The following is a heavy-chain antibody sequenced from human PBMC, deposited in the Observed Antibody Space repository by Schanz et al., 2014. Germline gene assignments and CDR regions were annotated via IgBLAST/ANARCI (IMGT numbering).Heavy chain of an antibody. CDR3: AKEDRNHNSDYVY. CDR2: IRYDGSSK. J-gene: IGHJ4*02. CDR1: GFTFTSYS. V-gene: IGHV3-30*02. D-gene: IGHD3-22*01. Sequence: VQLVESGGALVQPGGSLRLSCAASGFTFTSYSMHWVRQAPGRGLEWVAFIRYDGSSKYYADSVRGRFTISRDDSKNTLYLQMNSLRPEDTAVYYCAKEDRNHNSDYVYWGQGTLVTVSS.